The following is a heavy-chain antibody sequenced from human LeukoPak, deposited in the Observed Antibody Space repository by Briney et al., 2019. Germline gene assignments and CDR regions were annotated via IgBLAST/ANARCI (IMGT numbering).Heavy chain of an antibody. CDR3: AKEGSSASGAFDY. CDR2: IWYDGSNK. Sequence: GRSLRLSCAASGFTFSSSVMHWVRPAPRNGLGWVAVIWYDGSNKYYADSVKGRFTISRDNSKNTLYLQMNSLRAEDTAVYYCAKEGSSASGAFDYWGQGTLVTVSS. D-gene: IGHD3-10*01. V-gene: IGHV3-33*06. J-gene: IGHJ4*02. CDR1: GFTFSSSV.